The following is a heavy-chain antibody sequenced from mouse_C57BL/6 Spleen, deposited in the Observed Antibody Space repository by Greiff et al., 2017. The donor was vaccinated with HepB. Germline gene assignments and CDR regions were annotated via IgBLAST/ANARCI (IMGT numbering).Heavy chain of an antibody. CDR2: INPSTGGT. CDR1: GYSFTGYY. CDR3: ARGGSYFDV. Sequence: VQLQQSGPELVKPGASVKISCKASGYSFTGYYMNWVKQSPEKSLEWIGEINPSTGGTTYNQKFKAKATLTVDKSSSTAYMQLKSLTSEDSAVYYCARGGSYFDVWGTGTTVTVSS. V-gene: IGHV1-42*01. D-gene: IGHD1-1*01. J-gene: IGHJ1*03.